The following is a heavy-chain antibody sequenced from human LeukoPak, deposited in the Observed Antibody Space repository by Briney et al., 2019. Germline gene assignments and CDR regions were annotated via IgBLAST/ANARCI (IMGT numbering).Heavy chain of an antibody. Sequence: SETLSLTCAVSGYSISSGYYWGWIRQPPGKGLEWIGSMYHSGSTYYNPSLNSRVCISVDTSKNRVSLKMSSVTAADTAVYYCARRCQGWWLLDYWGQGTLVTVSS. CDR1: GYSISSGYY. CDR2: MYHSGST. V-gene: IGHV4-38-2*01. D-gene: IGHD5-12*01. J-gene: IGHJ4*02. CDR3: ARRCQGWWLLDY.